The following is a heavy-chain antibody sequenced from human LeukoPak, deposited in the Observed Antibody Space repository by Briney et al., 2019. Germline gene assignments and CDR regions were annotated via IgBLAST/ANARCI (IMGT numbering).Heavy chain of an antibody. Sequence: GGSLRLSCEASGVTFSSYVMSWVRQAPGKGLEWVSSISSSSSYIYYADSVKGRFTISRDNAKNSLYLQMNSLRAEDTAVYYCARGVADTYYDFWSGYYDYFDYWGQGTLVTVSS. CDR1: GVTFSSYV. V-gene: IGHV3-21*01. J-gene: IGHJ4*02. D-gene: IGHD3-3*01. CDR2: ISSSSSYI. CDR3: ARGVADTYYDFWSGYYDYFDY.